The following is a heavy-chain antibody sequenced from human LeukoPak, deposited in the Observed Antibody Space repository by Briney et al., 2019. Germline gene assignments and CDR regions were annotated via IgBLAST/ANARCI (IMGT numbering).Heavy chain of an antibody. V-gene: IGHV1-69*05. CDR1: LGTFSSYA. CDR3: AATSGSYALFDY. CDR2: IIPIFGTA. Sequence: SVKVSCKASLGTFSSYAISWVRQAPGQGLEWMGGIIPIFGTANYAQKFQGRVTITTDESTSTAYMELSSLRSEDTAVYYCAATSGSYALFDYWGQGTLVTVSS. D-gene: IGHD3-10*01. J-gene: IGHJ4*02.